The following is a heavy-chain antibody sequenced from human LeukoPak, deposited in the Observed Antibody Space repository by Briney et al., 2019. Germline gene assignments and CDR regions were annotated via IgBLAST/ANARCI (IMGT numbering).Heavy chain of an antibody. J-gene: IGHJ5*02. V-gene: IGHV3-21*01. Sequence: GGSLRLSCAASGFTFSSYSMNWVRQAPGKGLEWVSSISSSSSYIYYADSVKGRFTISRDNAKNSLYLQMNSLRAEDTAVYYCARTKEKWYYYDSSGFWFDPWGQGTLVTVSS. CDR2: ISSSSSYI. CDR3: ARTKEKWYYYDSSGFWFDP. D-gene: IGHD3-22*01. CDR1: GFTFSSYS.